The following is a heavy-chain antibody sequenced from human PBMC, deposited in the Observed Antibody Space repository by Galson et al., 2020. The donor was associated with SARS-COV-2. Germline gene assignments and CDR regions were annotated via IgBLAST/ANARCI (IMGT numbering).Heavy chain of an antibody. CDR3: TTDRGTNCGGDCHETH. J-gene: IGHJ4*02. CDR2: IKSKNNGGTI. V-gene: IGHV3-15*01. Sequence: GGSLRLSCASSRFTFSFAWMSWVRQAPGKGLEWVGRIKSKNNGGTIDYAAPVKGRYTIPRDDSKNTRYLEMNSLKTEDTAVYYCTTDRGTNCGGDCHETHWGQGTLVTVSS. CDR1: RFTFSFAW. D-gene: IGHD2-21*02.